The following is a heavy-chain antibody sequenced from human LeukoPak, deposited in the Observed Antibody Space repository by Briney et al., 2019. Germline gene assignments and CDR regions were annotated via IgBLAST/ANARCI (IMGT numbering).Heavy chain of an antibody. CDR2: INHSGST. CDR1: GGSFSGYY. D-gene: IGHD3-22*01. V-gene: IGHV4-34*01. J-gene: IGHJ3*02. Sequence: PSETLSLTCAVYGGSFSGYYWSWIRQPPGKGLEWIGEINHSGSTNYNPSLKSRVTISVDTSKNQFSLKLSSVTAADTAVYYCARPTKWSYYYDSSGGGYAFDIWGQGTMVTVSS. CDR3: ARPTKWSYYYDSSGGGYAFDI.